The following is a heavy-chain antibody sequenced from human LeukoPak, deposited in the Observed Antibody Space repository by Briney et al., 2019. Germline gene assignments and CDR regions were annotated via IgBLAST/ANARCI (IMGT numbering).Heavy chain of an antibody. CDR3: ASLYGSGSYLISYYYYGMDV. CDR1: GFTFSSYA. Sequence: GGSLRLPCAASGFTFSSYAMHWVRQAPGKGLEWVAVISYDGSNKYYADSVKGRFTISRDNSKNTLYLQMNSLRAEDTAVYYCASLYGSGSYLISYYYYGMDVWGQGTTVTVSS. D-gene: IGHD3-10*01. CDR2: ISYDGSNK. J-gene: IGHJ6*02. V-gene: IGHV3-30-3*01.